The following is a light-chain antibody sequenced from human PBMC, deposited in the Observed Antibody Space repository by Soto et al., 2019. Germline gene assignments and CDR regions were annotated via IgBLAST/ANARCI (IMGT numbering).Light chain of an antibody. CDR3: KQSKSTPPIT. Sequence: DIQMTQSPSSLSASVGDRVTITCRASQSISSYLNWYQQKPGKAPKLLIYAASSLQSGVPSRFSGSGSGTDFTPPISILKPEDFATYYCKQSKSTPPITFGQGTRLEIK. V-gene: IGKV1-39*01. CDR1: QSISSY. CDR2: AAS. J-gene: IGKJ5*01.